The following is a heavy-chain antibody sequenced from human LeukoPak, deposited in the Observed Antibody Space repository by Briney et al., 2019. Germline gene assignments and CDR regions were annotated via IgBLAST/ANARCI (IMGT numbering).Heavy chain of an antibody. CDR2: ISSSSYI. CDR1: GFTFSSYS. CDR3: VRDSGWYEGFDY. D-gene: IGHD6-19*01. Sequence: SGGSLRLSCAASGFTFSSYSMNWVRQAPGKGLEWVSSISSSSYIYYADSVKGRFTISRDNAKNSLYLQMNSLRAEDTAVYYCVRDSGWYEGFDYWGQGTLVTVSS. V-gene: IGHV3-21*01. J-gene: IGHJ4*02.